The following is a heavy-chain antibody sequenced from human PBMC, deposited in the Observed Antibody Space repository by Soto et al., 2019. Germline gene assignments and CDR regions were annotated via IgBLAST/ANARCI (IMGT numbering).Heavy chain of an antibody. D-gene: IGHD3-3*01. CDR2: INAGNGNT. J-gene: IGHJ6*02. CDR1: GYTFTSYA. V-gene: IGHV1-3*01. Sequence: GASVKVSCKASGYTFTSYAMHWVRQAPGQRLEWMGWINAGNGNTKYSQKFQGRVTITRDTSASTAYMGLSSLRSEDTAVYYCARGPPAYNDFWSSYYWEYYYGMDVWGQGTTVTVSS. CDR3: ARGPPAYNDFWSSYYWEYYYGMDV.